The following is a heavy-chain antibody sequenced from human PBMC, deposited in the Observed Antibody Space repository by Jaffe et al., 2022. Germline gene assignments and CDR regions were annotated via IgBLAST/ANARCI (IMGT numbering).Heavy chain of an antibody. CDR2: INHSGST. J-gene: IGHJ4*02. Sequence: QVQLQQWGAGLLKPSETLSLTCAVYGGSFSGYYWSWIRQPPGKGLEWIGEINHSGSTNYNPSLKSRVTISVDTSKNQFSLKLSSVTAADTAVYYCARGPRGGDYLGFEDYWGQGTLVTVSS. V-gene: IGHV4-34*01. CDR1: GGSFSGYY. D-gene: IGHD4-17*01. CDR3: ARGPRGGDYLGFEDY.